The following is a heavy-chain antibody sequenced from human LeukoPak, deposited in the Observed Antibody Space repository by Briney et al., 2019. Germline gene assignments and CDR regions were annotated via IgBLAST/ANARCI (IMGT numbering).Heavy chain of an antibody. CDR3: ARDCWITMGCIDY. CDR2: IKQDGSEK. V-gene: IGHV3-7*01. CDR1: GFTFSDYY. J-gene: IGHJ4*02. Sequence: GGSLRLSCAASGFTFSDYYMSWVRQAPGKGLEWVANIKQDGSEKYYVDSVKGRFTISRDNAKNSLYLQMNSLRAEDTAVYYCARDCWITMGCIDYWGQGTLVTVSS. D-gene: IGHD3-10*01.